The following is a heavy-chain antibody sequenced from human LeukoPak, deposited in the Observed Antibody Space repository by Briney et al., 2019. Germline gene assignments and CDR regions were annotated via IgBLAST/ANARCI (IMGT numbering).Heavy chain of an antibody. Sequence: PGGSLRLSCAASGFTVSSNYMSWVRQAPGKGLEWVSVIYSGGSTYYADSVKGRFTISRDNAKNSLYLQMNSLRAEDTAVYYCARAGRHCSSTSCYVRFDPWGQGTLVTVSS. CDR3: ARAGRHCSSTSCYVRFDP. CDR2: IYSGGST. J-gene: IGHJ5*02. D-gene: IGHD2-2*01. V-gene: IGHV3-66*01. CDR1: GFTVSSNY.